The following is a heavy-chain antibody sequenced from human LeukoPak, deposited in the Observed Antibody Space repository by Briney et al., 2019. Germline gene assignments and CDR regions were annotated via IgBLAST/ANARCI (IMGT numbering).Heavy chain of an antibody. CDR3: ARGVTS. V-gene: IGHV3-7*01. D-gene: IGHD4-23*01. J-gene: IGHJ4*02. Sequence: GGSLRLSCAASGFTFSSYEMNWVRQAPGKGLEWVANIKQDGSEKYYVDSVKGRFTISRDNAKNSLYLQMNSLRAEDTAVYYCARGVTSWGQGTLVTVSS. CDR2: IKQDGSEK. CDR1: GFTFSSYE.